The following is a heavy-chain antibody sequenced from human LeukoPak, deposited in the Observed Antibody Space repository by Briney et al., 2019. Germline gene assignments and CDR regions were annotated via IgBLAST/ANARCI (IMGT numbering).Heavy chain of an antibody. V-gene: IGHV1-8*01. Sequence: EASVKVSCKASGYTFTSYDINWVRQATGQGLEWMGWMNPNSGNTGYAQKFQGRVTMTRNTSISTAYTELRSLRSEDTAVYDCARRMITFGGVIANWGQGTLVTVSS. CDR3: ARRMITFGGVIAN. CDR2: MNPNSGNT. J-gene: IGHJ4*02. CDR1: GYTFTSYD. D-gene: IGHD3-16*02.